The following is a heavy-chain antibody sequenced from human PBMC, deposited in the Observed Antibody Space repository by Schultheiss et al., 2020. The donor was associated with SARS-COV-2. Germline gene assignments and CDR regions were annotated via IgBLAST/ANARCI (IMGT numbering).Heavy chain of an antibody. V-gene: IGHV3-72*01. D-gene: IGHD5-18*01. CDR2: SRNKAKSYTT. J-gene: IGHJ4*02. CDR3: AVHVDVAMADDY. Sequence: GGSLRLSCAASGFTFSNAWMSWVRQAPGKGLEWVGRSRNKAKSYTTEYAASVKGRFTISRDDSKNSLFLHMDSLKTEDTAVYYCAVHVDVAMADDYWGQGTLVTVSS. CDR1: GFTFSNAW.